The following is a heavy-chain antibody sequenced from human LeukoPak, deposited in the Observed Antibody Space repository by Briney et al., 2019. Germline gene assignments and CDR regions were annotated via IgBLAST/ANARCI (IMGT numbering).Heavy chain of an antibody. D-gene: IGHD6-19*01. CDR2: ISSSSSTI. CDR1: GFTFSSYS. J-gene: IGHJ4*02. Sequence: GGSLRLSCAASGFTFSSYSMTWVRQAPGKGLEWVSYISSSSSTIYYADSVKGRFTISRDNAKNSLFLQMNSLRAEDTAVYYCARDWAQYSSGWWEFDYWGQGTLVTVSS. CDR3: ARDWAQYSSGWWEFDY. V-gene: IGHV3-48*01.